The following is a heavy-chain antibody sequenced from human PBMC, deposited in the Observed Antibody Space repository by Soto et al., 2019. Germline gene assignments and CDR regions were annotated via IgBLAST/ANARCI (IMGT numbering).Heavy chain of an antibody. CDR1: GFTFSSYW. J-gene: IGHJ3*02. CDR2: INHDGSTT. V-gene: IGHV3-74*01. CDR3: ATVGCGGDCLSPHI. D-gene: IGHD2-21*02. Sequence: EEQLVESGGGLVQPGGSLRLSCAASGFTFSSYWMHWVRQAPGKGLVWVSGINHDGSTTSYADSVKGRFTISRDNAKNTLYLQMNSLRPEDTAVYYRATVGCGGDCLSPHIWGQGTMVTVSS.